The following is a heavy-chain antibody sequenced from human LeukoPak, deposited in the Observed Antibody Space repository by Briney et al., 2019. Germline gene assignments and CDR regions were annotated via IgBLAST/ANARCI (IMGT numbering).Heavy chain of an antibody. V-gene: IGHV3-33*01. CDR1: GFTFSNYA. Sequence: PGGSLRLSCAASGFTFSNYAMHWVRQAPSKGLEWVAVICNDGGNKYYADSVKGRFTISRDNSKNTLYFQMNRQRAKGTAVYVCVRVAMDGNLINCFDPWGQGNLVTVCS. CDR2: ICNDGGNK. CDR3: VRVAMDGNLINCFDP. J-gene: IGHJ5*02. D-gene: IGHD5-24*01.